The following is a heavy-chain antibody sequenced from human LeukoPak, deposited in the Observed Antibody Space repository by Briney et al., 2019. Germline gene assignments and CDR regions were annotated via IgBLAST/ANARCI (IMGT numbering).Heavy chain of an antibody. CDR2: INPIYHIP. D-gene: IGHD4-11*01. Sequence: SVKVSCKASGGTFSSHAITWVRQAPGQGLELMGGINPIYHIPTYAQIFQGRVTITKDESTSTASMDLSSLTSDDTAVYYCARGRTTGEFDYWGQGTLVTVSS. CDR1: GGTFSSHA. J-gene: IGHJ4*02. CDR3: ARGRTTGEFDY. V-gene: IGHV1-69*05.